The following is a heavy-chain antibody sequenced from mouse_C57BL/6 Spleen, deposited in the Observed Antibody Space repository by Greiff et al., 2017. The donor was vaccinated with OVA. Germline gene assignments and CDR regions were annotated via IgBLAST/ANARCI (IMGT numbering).Heavy chain of an antibody. CDR3: ARGYYGNYDLAY. V-gene: IGHV3-6*01. J-gene: IGHJ3*01. CDR1: GYSITSGYY. CDR2: ISYDGSN. D-gene: IGHD2-1*01. Sequence: EVQRVESGPGLVKPSQSLSLTCSVTGYSITSGYYWNWIRQFPGNKLEWMGYISYDGSNNYNPSLKNRISITRDTSKNQFFLKLNSVTTEDTATYYCARGYYGNYDLAYWGQGTLVTVSA.